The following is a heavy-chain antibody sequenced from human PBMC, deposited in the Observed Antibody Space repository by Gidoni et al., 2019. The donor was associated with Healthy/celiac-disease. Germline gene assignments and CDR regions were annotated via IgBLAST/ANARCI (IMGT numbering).Heavy chain of an antibody. CDR1: GFSLSTSGVG. CDR2: IYWDDDK. V-gene: IGHV2-5*02. J-gene: IGHJ4*02. Sequence: QITLKESGPTLVKPTQTLTLTCTFSGFSLSTSGVGVGWIRQPPGKALEWLALIYWDDDKRYSPSPKSRLTITKDTSKNQVVLTMTNMDPVDTATYYCAHSRVDYGDYPTIDYWGQGTLVTVSS. D-gene: IGHD4-17*01. CDR3: AHSRVDYGDYPTIDY.